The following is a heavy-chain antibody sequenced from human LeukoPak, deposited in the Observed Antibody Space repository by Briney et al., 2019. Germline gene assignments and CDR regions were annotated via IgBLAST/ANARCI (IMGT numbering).Heavy chain of an antibody. CDR1: GFMFSSYG. J-gene: IGHJ4*02. D-gene: IGHD3-22*01. CDR3: AKSHPSDTSGWSNPYFDY. V-gene: IGHV3-30*18. CDR2: ISYDGINK. Sequence: GGSLRLSCAASGFMFSSYGIHWVRQAPGKGLEWVAVISYDGINKYYADFVKGRFTISRDNSKNTLYLQMNSLRPEDTAVYYCAKSHPSDTSGWSNPYFDYWGQGTLVTVSS.